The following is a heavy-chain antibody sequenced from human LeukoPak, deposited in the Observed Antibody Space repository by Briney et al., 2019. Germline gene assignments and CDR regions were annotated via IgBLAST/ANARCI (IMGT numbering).Heavy chain of an antibody. D-gene: IGHD3/OR15-3a*01. CDR2: IYPGDSDT. V-gene: IGHV5-51*01. Sequence: GESLRISCQASGYSFAAFWIDWVRQVPGKGLEWMGIIYPGDSDTRYSPSFQGQVTISADKSISTAYLQWSSLKASDTAMYYCAKHGQGFDHWGQGTLVTVSS. CDR3: AKHGQGFDH. J-gene: IGHJ5*02. CDR1: GYSFAAFW.